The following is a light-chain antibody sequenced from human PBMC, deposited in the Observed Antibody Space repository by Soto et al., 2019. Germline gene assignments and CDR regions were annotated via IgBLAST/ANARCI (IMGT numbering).Light chain of an antibody. V-gene: IGLV2-8*01. J-gene: IGLJ1*01. CDR1: SSDVGGYNY. CDR3: SSYAGSNNFV. CDR2: GVA. Sequence: QSALTQPASVSGSPGQSVTISCTGTSSDVGGYNYVSWFQQHPGKAPKVIIYGVANRPSGVPDRFSGSRSGNTASLTVSGLQAEDEADYYCSSYAGSNNFVFGTGTKVTVL.